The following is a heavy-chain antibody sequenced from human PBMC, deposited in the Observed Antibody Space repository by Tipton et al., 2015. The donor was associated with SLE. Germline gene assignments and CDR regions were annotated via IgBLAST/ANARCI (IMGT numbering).Heavy chain of an antibody. D-gene: IGHD3-16*01. Sequence: TLSLTCTVSGASISSHFWNWIRQSPGKGLEWIGEVNHLGTIYYNASLKSRVTISLDTSKSHFSLKLTSVTAADTAVYFCARMEGMITYGGIAGLWGQGTVVTVST. J-gene: IGHJ4*02. V-gene: IGHV4-34*01. CDR2: VNHLGTI. CDR3: ARMEGMITYGGIAGL. CDR1: GASISSHF.